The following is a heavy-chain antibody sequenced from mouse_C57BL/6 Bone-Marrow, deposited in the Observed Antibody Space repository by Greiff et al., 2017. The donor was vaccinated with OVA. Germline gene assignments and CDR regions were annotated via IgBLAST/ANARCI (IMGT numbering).Heavy chain of an antibody. CDR2: INPSTGGT. CDR3: ARKLVTTKCYAMDY. D-gene: IGHD2-2*01. Sequence: VQLQQSGPELVKPGASVKISCKASGYSFTGYYMNWVKQSPEKSLEWIGEINPSTGGTTYNQKFKAKATLTVDKSSSTAYMQLKSLTSEDSAVYYCARKLVTTKCYAMDYWGQGTSVTVSS. J-gene: IGHJ4*01. V-gene: IGHV1-42*01. CDR1: GYSFTGYY.